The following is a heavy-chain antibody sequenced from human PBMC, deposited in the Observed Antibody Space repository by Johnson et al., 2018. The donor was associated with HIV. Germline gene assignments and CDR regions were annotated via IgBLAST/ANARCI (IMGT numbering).Heavy chain of an antibody. D-gene: IGHD3-3*01. Sequence: VQLVESGGDVVQPGRSLRLSCAASGLTFSSHSMNWVRQAPGKGLEWVANIKHGGSEKYYVDSVKGRFTISRDNARNSLYLQMNSLRAEDTAVYYCAREPLAHYTFWSAYLHAFDIWGQGTMVTVSS. CDR3: AREPLAHYTFWSAYLHAFDI. CDR2: IKHGGSEK. CDR1: GLTFSSHS. V-gene: IGHV3-7*01. J-gene: IGHJ3*02.